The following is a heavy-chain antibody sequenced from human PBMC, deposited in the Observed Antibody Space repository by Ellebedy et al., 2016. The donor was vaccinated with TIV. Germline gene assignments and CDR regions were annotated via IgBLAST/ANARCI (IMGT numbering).Heavy chain of an antibody. V-gene: IGHV3-7*01. Sequence: GESLKISCAASGFTSSDYWMSWVRQAPGKGLEWVANIKQDGTDKYYVDSVKGRFTIARDNAKNSLYLQMNGLRAEDSAVYYCHTGNTYGYNFDYWGQGTRVTVSS. CDR2: IKQDGTDK. CDR1: GFTSSDYW. J-gene: IGHJ4*02. CDR3: HTGNTYGYNFDY. D-gene: IGHD5-18*01.